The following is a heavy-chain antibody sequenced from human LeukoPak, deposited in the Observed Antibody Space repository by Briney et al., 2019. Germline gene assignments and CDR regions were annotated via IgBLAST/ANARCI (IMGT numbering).Heavy chain of an antibody. Sequence: ASVRVSCKASGYTFSGSYIHWVRQAPGQGLEWLGRINPNSGDTNYAQNLHGRVTMTRDTSITTAYMELNSLTSDDTAVYFCARSAEHCNNGVCFTDYYMDVWGKGTTATVSS. J-gene: IGHJ6*03. D-gene: IGHD2-8*01. CDR2: INPNSGDT. CDR1: GYTFSGSY. CDR3: ARSAEHCNNGVCFTDYYMDV. V-gene: IGHV1-2*06.